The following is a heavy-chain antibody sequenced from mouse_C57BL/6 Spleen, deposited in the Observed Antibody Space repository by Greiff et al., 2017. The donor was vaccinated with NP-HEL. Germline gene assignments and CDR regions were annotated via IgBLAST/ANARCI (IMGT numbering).Heavy chain of an antibody. V-gene: IGHV3-6*01. D-gene: IGHD2-1*01. CDR3: ARDLYYGNYDAMDY. Sequence: EVQLQQSGPGLVKPSQSLSLTCSVPGYSITSGYYWNWIRQFPGNKLEWMGYISYDGSNNYNPSLKNRISITRDTSKNQFFLKLNSVTTEDTATYYCARDLYYGNYDAMDYWGQGTSVTVSS. CDR2: ISYDGSN. CDR1: GYSITSGYY. J-gene: IGHJ4*01.